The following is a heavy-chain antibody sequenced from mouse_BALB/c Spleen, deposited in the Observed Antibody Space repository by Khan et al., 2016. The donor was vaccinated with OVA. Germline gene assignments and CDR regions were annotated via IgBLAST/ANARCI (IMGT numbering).Heavy chain of an antibody. J-gene: IGHJ3*01. CDR3: ARDYVYGDCVDY. V-gene: IGHV14-3*02. D-gene: IGHD2-2*01. Sequence: VQLKESGAELVKPGASVKLSCTGSGYNIKDTYMRWVKQRPEQGLEWIGMIDPANGNTKYDPKFQGKATITADTSSNTAYLQLSSLTSEDTASYYCARDYVYGDCVDYWGQGTLVTVSA. CDR2: IDPANGNT. CDR1: GYNIKDTY.